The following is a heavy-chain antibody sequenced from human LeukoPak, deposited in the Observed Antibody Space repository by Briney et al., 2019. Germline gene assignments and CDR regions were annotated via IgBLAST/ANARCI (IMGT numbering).Heavy chain of an antibody. D-gene: IGHD5-12*01. CDR2: MNPNSGNT. CDR3: AVDFVGTINVFGY. J-gene: IGHJ4*02. V-gene: IGHV1-8*01. Sequence: ASVKVSCKASGYTFTSYDINWVRQASGQGLEWMGWMNPNSGNTGYARKFQGRVTMTRSTSISTAYMELSSLTSEDTAIYYCAVDFVGTINVFGYWGQGTLVTVSS. CDR1: GYTFTSYD.